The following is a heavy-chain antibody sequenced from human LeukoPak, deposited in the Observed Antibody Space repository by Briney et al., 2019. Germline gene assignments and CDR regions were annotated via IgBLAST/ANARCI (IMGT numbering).Heavy chain of an antibody. CDR3: AVMLFDY. Sequence: SETLSLTCAVYGGSFSGYYWSWIRQPPGKGLEWIGEINHSGSTNYNPSLKSRVTISVDTSKNQFSLKLSSVTAADTAVYYCAVMLFDYWGQGTLVTVSP. V-gene: IGHV4-34*01. CDR2: INHSGST. J-gene: IGHJ4*02. D-gene: IGHD3-16*01. CDR1: GGSFSGYY.